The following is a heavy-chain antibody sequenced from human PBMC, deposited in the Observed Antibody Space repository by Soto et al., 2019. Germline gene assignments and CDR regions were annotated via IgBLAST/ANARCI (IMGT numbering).Heavy chain of an antibody. V-gene: IGHV4-30-4*01. Sequence: SETLSLTCTVSGGSISSGDYYWSWIRQPPGKGLEWIGYIYYSGSTYYNPSLKGRVTISVDTSKNQFSLKLSSVTAADTAVYYCASLMSYYYNMDVWGQGTTVTVSS. J-gene: IGHJ6*02. CDR2: IYYSGST. CDR3: ASLMSYYYNMDV. CDR1: GGSISSGDYY.